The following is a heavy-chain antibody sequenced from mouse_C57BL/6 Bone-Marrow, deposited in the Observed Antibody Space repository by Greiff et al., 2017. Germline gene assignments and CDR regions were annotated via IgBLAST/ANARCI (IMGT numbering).Heavy chain of an antibody. V-gene: IGHV1-53*01. CDR1: GYTFTSYW. CDR3: ARSSDYYYGSSDYYAMDY. Sequence: QVQLQQSGTELVKPGASVKLSCKASGYTFTSYWMHWVKQRPGQGLEWIGNINPSNGGTNYNEKFKSKATLTVDKSSITAYMQLSSLTSEDSAVYYCARSSDYYYGSSDYYAMDYWGQGTSVTVSS. D-gene: IGHD1-1*01. CDR2: INPSNGGT. J-gene: IGHJ4*01.